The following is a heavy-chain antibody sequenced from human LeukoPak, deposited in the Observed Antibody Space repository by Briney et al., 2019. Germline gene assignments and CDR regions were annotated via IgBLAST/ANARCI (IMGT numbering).Heavy chain of an antibody. CDR1: GFTFSDHY. CDR2: SSDKDNSYTT. D-gene: IGHD1/OR15-1a*01. Sequence: GGSLRLSCAASGFTFSDHYMDWVRQASGKGLEWVGRSSDKDNSYTTEYAASVKGRFTISRDDSENSLYLQMSSLKTEDTAVYYCARNGGNNCYFDLWGRGTLVTVSS. J-gene: IGHJ2*01. V-gene: IGHV3-72*01. CDR3: ARNGGNNCYFDL.